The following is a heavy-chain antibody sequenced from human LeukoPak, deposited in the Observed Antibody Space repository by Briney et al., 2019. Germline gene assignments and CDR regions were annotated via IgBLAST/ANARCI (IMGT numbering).Heavy chain of an antibody. J-gene: IGHJ4*02. CDR2: MYSGGNT. Sequence: PGGSLRLSCAASEFAVNTVYMNWVRQAPGKGLEWVSIMYSGGNTYYADSVKGRFTISRDTSRNTVYLQMNGLRAEDTAVYYCARGHNVSPTNWGQGTLVIVSS. CDR1: EFAVNTVY. D-gene: IGHD5/OR15-5a*01. V-gene: IGHV3-66*01. CDR3: ARGHNVSPTN.